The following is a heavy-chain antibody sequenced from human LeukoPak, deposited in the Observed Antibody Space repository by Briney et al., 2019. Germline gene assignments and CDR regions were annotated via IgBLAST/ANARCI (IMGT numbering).Heavy chain of an antibody. CDR1: RFTFSSYA. CDR3: ARALTIFDC. CDR2: ISGSGGST. V-gene: IGHV3-23*01. J-gene: IGHJ4*02. Sequence: GGSLRLSCAASRFTFSSYAMSWVRQAPGKGLEWVSAISGSGGSTYYADSVKGRFTISRDNSKNTLYLQMNSLRAEDTAFYYCARALTIFDCWGQGTLVTVSS. D-gene: IGHD3-3*01.